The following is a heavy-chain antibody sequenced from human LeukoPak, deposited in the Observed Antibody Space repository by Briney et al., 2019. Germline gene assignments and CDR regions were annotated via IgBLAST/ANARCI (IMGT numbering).Heavy chain of an antibody. CDR2: IYHSGNT. J-gene: IGHJ4*02. CDR1: GGSISNSNYH. Sequence: SETLSLTCTVSGGSISNSNYHWGWIRQPPGKGLEWIGSIYHSGNTYYNPSLKSRVTISVDTSKNQFSLKLNSMTVADTAVYYCARLISGSPADYWGQGTLVTVSS. V-gene: IGHV4-39*01. D-gene: IGHD1-26*01. CDR3: ARLISGSPADY.